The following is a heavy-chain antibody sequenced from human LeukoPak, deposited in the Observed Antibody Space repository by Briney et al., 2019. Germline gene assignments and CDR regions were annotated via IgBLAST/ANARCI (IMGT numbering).Heavy chain of an antibody. CDR1: GYTVTRYY. J-gene: IGHJ4*02. V-gene: IGHV1-2*02. CDR3: ARCRYGGYDRALDY. CDR2: INPNSGGT. Sequence: GASVKVSCKPSGYTVTRYYMHSVRQAPGQGLEWMGWINPNSGGTNYAQKLQGRVTMPKDTTISTAYMVLSRLRSDDTAEYCCARCRYGGYDRALDYWGQGTLVTVSS. D-gene: IGHD5-12*01.